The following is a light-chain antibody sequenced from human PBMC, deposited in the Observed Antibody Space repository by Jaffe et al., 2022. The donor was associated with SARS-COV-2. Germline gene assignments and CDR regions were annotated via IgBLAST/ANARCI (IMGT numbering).Light chain of an antibody. Sequence: DIQMTQSPSSLSASVGDRVTITCRASQSIGVFLNWYQQKPGKAPKLLIYAASSLQNGVPSRFTASGSGTEFTLTIISLQPEDFATYYCQQTHSTPPVTFGQGTRLEIK. CDR1: QSIGVF. CDR3: QQTHSTPPVT. V-gene: IGKV1-39*01. CDR2: AAS. J-gene: IGKJ5*01.